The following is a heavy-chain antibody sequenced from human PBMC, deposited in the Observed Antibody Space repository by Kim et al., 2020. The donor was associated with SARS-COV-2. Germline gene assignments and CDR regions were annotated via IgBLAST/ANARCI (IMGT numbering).Heavy chain of an antibody. J-gene: IGHJ3*02. CDR1: GFTVSSNY. D-gene: IGHD3-3*01. Sequence: GGSLRLSCAASGFTVSSNYMSWVRQAPGKGLEWVSVIYSGGSTYYADSVKGRFTISRDNSKNTLYLQMNSLRAEDTAVYYCASMIFGVVMGAFDIWGQGTMVTVSS. CDR3: ASMIFGVVMGAFDI. V-gene: IGHV3-53*01. CDR2: IYSGGST.